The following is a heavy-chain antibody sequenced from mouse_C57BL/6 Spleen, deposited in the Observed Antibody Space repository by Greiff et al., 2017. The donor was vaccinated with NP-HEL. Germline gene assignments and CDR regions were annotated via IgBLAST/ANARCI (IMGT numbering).Heavy chain of an antibody. J-gene: IGHJ4*01. V-gene: IGHV5-17*01. Sequence: EVMLVESGGGLVKPGGSLKLSCAASGFTFSDYGMHWVRQAPEKGLEWVAYISSGSSTLYYADTVKGRFTLSRDNAKNTLFLQMTSLRSEDTAMYYGASPYDGYPYYAMDYWGQGTSVTVSS. CDR3: ASPYDGYPYYAMDY. D-gene: IGHD2-3*01. CDR2: ISSGSSTL. CDR1: GFTFSDYG.